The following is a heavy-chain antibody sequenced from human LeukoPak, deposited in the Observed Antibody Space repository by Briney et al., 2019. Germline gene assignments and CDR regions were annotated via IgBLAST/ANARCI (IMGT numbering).Heavy chain of an antibody. CDR1: GYTFSNYG. CDR3: ARDFATQEYFQH. J-gene: IGHJ1*01. V-gene: IGHV1-18*01. CDR2: ISAYNGNT. Sequence: ASVKVSCKASGYTFSNYGISWVRQAPGQGLEWMGWISAYNGNTNYAQKLQGRVTMTTDTSTSTAYMELRSLRSDDTAVYYCARDFATQEYFQHWGQGTLVTVSS.